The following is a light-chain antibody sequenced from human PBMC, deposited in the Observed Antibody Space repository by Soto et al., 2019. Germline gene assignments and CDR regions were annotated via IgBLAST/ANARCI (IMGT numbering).Light chain of an antibody. V-gene: IGKV1-5*01. Sequence: DIRMTQSPSTLSASVGESATIXCRASQSISSWLAWYQQKPGKAPKLLIYDASSLESGVPSRFSGSGSGTEFTLTISSLQPDDFATYYCQQYNSYSWTFGQGTKVDNK. CDR3: QQYNSYSWT. CDR2: DAS. CDR1: QSISSW. J-gene: IGKJ1*01.